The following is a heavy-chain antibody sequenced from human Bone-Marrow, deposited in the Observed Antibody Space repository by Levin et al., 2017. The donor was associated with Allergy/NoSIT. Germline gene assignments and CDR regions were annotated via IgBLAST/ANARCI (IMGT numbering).Heavy chain of an antibody. CDR1: GVSITTGGYY. V-gene: IGHV4-61*08. CDR3: VRERHAAFFYP. Sequence: SQTLSLTCAVSGVSITTGGYYWTWIRQSPGRGLEWIGYIAYDAITNYNPSLKSRVNMSRDTSKNQFSLHLSSVTAADTAVYYCVRERHAAFFYPWGRGTLVTVSS. D-gene: IGHD1-1*01. J-gene: IGHJ2*01. CDR2: IAYDAIT.